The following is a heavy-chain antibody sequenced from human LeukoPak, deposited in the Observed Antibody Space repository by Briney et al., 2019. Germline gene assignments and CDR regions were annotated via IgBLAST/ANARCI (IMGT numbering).Heavy chain of an antibody. J-gene: IGHJ4*02. V-gene: IGHV3-30-3*01. D-gene: IGHD6-13*01. CDR1: GFTFSSYA. CDR3: ARGSSWYPY. CDR2: ISYDGSNK. Sequence: GGSLRLSCAASGFTFSSYAMHWVRQAPGKGLEWVAVISYDGSNKYYADSVKGRFTISRDNSKNTLYLQMNSLRAEDTAMYYCARGSSWYPYWGQGTLVTVSS.